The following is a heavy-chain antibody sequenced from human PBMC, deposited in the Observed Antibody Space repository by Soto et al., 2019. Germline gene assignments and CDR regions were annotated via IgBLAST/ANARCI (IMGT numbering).Heavy chain of an antibody. CDR3: ARDLQPTSGDY. Sequence: QVQLVQSGAEVKKPGDSVKVSCKASGYTFTTYGISWVRQAPGQGLEWMGWISTHNGHTNFAQSLQDRVIMTTDTSTSTAYMELRSLRCDDTAMYFCARDLQPTSGDYWGQGTPVTVSS. CDR1: GYTFTTYG. J-gene: IGHJ4*02. V-gene: IGHV1-18*01. CDR2: ISTHNGHT.